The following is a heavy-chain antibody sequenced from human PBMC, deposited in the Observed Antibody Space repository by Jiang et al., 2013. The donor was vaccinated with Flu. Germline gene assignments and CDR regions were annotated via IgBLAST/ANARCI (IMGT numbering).Heavy chain of an antibody. D-gene: IGHD4-23*01. Sequence: LLKPSETLSLTCTVSGGSISSYYWSWIRQPPGKGLEWIGYIYYTGSTNYNPSLKSRVTISVDTSKNQFSLKLSSVTAADTAVYYCARELQDYGGNSIAFDIWGQGTMVTVSS. V-gene: IGHV4-59*01. J-gene: IGHJ3*02. CDR2: IYYTGST. CDR3: ARELQDYGGNSIAFDI. CDR1: GGSISSYY.